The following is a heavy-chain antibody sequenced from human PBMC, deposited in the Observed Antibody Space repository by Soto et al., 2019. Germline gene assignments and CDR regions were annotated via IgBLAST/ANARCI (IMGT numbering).Heavy chain of an antibody. CDR3: AAGIVGATTRDNY. CDR1: GFTFTSSA. CDR2: IVVGSGNT. D-gene: IGHD1-26*01. V-gene: IGHV1-58*01. J-gene: IGHJ4*02. Sequence: SVKVSCKASGFTFTSSAVQWVRQARGQRLEWIGWIVVGSGNTNYAQKFQERVTITRDMSTSTAYMELSSLRSEDTAVYYCAAGIVGATTRDNYWGQGTLVTVSS.